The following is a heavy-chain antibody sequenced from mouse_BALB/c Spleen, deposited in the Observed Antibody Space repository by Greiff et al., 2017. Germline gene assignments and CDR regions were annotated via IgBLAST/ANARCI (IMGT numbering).Heavy chain of an antibody. D-gene: IGHD1-1*01. Sequence: EVKVVESGGGLVKPGGSLKLSCAASGFTFSDYYMYWVRQTPEKRLEWVATISDGGSYTYYPDSVKGRFTISRDNAKINLYLQMSSLKSEDTAMYYCARDGNYYGSSYSAWFAYWGQGTLVTVSA. CDR1: GFTFSDYY. V-gene: IGHV5-4*02. CDR2: ISDGGSYT. CDR3: ARDGNYYGSSYSAWFAY. J-gene: IGHJ3*01.